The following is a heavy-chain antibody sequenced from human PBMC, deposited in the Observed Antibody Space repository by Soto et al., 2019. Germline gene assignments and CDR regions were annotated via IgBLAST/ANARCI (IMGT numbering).Heavy chain of an antibody. Sequence: QVQLQESGPALVKPSETLSLTCTVSGDAVSSGSYFWSWIRQPPGKGLEWIGNVQSSGRTDYNPSLTSRVTSSVDRSKNHFSRRLSSVTAADTAVYYCARTDIHGRWAAGYWGQGTLVPVSS. CDR2: VQSSGRT. J-gene: IGHJ4*02. V-gene: IGHV4-61*03. CDR3: ARTDIHGRWAAGY. D-gene: IGHD2-15*01. CDR1: GDAVSSGSYF.